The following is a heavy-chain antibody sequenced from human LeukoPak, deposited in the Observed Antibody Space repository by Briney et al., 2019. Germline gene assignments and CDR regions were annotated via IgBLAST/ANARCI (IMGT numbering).Heavy chain of an antibody. J-gene: IGHJ4*02. V-gene: IGHV3-74*01. CDR3: TSDTVHTALVIDY. D-gene: IGHD5-18*01. CDR1: GFTFSRHL. Sequence: QPGGSLRLSWAASGFTFSRHLMHWVRQAPGKGLVWVSRINNDGSSAHYADSVKDRFTISRQNATNTLYLQMDSLRIEDTAVYYCTSDTVHTALVIDYWGQGTLVTASP. CDR2: INNDGSSA.